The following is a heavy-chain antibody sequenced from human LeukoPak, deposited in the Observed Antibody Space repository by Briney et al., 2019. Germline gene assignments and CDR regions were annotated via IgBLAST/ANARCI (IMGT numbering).Heavy chain of an antibody. CDR1: GFIFTQYG. J-gene: IGHJ4*02. CDR2: IWYDGSQK. CDR3: GRVGYGGYSVPIDY. Sequence: GGSLRLSCAASGFIFTQYGMHWVRQAPGKGLEWVAIIWYDGSQKHYADSVKGRFAISRDDSNNILYLEMNSLTAEDAAIYCGRVGYGGYSVPIDYWGQGTLVTVSS. D-gene: IGHD4-23*01. V-gene: IGHV3-33*01.